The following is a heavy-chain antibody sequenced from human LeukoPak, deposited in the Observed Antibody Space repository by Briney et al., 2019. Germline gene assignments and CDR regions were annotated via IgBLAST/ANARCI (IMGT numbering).Heavy chain of an antibody. V-gene: IGHV3-23*01. CDR3: AKAGPFYFDY. D-gene: IGHD3-16*01. Sequence: PGGSLRLSCAASGFTFISYAMNWVRQALGKGLEWVSAIGPGGSPTYYADSVKGRFTISRDNSKNMLYLQMNSLRVEDTALYYCAKAGPFYFDYWGQGTLVTVSS. CDR2: IGPGGSPT. CDR1: GFTFISYA. J-gene: IGHJ4*02.